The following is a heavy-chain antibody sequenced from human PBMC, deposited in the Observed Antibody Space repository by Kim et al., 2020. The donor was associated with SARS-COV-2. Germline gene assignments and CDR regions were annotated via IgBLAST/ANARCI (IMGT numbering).Heavy chain of an antibody. CDR1: GFTFSSYA. J-gene: IGHJ6*01. V-gene: IGHV3-30*04. D-gene: IGHD6-19*01. CDR2: ISYDGSNK. CDR3: ARVKGSSGWYGRNYDYG. Sequence: GGTLRLSCAASGFTFSSYAMHCVRQAPGKGLEGVVVISYDGSNKYYADSVKGRFTISRDNSKNTLYLQMNSLRAEDTAVYYCARVKGSSGWYGRNYDYG.